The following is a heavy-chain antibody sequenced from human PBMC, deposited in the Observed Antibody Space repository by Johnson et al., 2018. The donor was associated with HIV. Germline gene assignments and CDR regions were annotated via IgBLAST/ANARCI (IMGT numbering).Heavy chain of an antibody. Sequence: VQLVESGGGLVQPGGSLRLSCTASGFTVSSNYMSWVRQAPGKGLEWVSVIYSGGSTYYADSVKGRFTISRDNSKNTLYLQMNSLRAEDTALYYCAKDIFSPRIAAAGAFDIWGQGTMVTVSS. CDR3: AKDIFSPRIAAAGAFDI. V-gene: IGHV3-66*02. J-gene: IGHJ3*02. CDR2: IYSGGST. CDR1: GFTVSSNY. D-gene: IGHD6-13*01.